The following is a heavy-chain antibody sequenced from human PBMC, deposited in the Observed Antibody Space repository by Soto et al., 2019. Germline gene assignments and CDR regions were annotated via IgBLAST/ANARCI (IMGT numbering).Heavy chain of an antibody. V-gene: IGHV1-69*13. J-gene: IGHJ6*02. CDR2: IIPIFGTA. D-gene: IGHD3-3*01. CDR3: ARYDFWSGYYPPYYYYGMDV. CDR1: GGTFSSYA. Sequence: SVKVSCKASGGTFSSYAISWVRQAPGQGLEWMGGIIPIFGTANYAQKFQGRVTITADESTSTAYMELSSLRSEDTAVYYCARYDFWSGYYPPYYYYGMDVWGQGTTVTVSS.